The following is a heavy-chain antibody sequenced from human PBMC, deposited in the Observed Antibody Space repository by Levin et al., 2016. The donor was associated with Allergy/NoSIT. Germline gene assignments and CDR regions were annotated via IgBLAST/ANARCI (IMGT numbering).Heavy chain of an antibody. CDR3: ARDRILIVTPYFDF. V-gene: IGHV1-69*10. D-gene: IGHD2-21*01. CDR2: FIPKLGIT. Sequence: SVKVSCKASGGSFNNHGVSWLRQAPGQGLEWMGGFIPKLGITNFMPKFRGRLSLTADRYMNTAYMELRSLTSEDTAVYYCARDRILIVTPYFDFWGQGTVITVSS. CDR1: GGSFNNHG. J-gene: IGHJ4*02.